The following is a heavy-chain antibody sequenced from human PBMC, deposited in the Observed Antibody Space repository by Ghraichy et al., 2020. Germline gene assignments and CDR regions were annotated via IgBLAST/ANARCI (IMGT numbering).Heavy chain of an antibody. CDR3: ARDLSPLRYFDWSQGT. CDR2: ISSSSSTI. CDR1: GFTFSSYS. Sequence: LSLTCAASGFTFSSYSMNWVRQAPGKGLEWVSYISSSSSTIYYADSVKGRFTISRDNAKNSLYLQMNSLRAEDTAVYYCARDLSPLRYFDWSQGTWGKGTLVIVSS. V-gene: IGHV3-48*01. J-gene: IGHJ5*02. D-gene: IGHD3-9*01.